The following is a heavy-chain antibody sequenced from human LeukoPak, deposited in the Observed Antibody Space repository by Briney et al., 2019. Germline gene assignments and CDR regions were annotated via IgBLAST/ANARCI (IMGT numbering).Heavy chain of an antibody. CDR3: AKETITGTTGFFDY. CDR1: GFTFSSYS. CDR2: ISSSSSTI. V-gene: IGHV3-48*01. Sequence: GGSLRLSCAASGFTFSSYSMNWVRQAPGKGLEWVSYISSSSSTIYYADSVKGRFTISRDNSKNTLYLQMNSLRAEDTAVYYCAKETITGTTGFFDYWGQGTLVTVSS. J-gene: IGHJ4*02. D-gene: IGHD1-20*01.